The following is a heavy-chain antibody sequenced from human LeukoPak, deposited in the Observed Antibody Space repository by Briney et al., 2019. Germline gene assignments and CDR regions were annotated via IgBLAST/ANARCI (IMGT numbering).Heavy chain of an antibody. Sequence: VASVKVSCKASGGTFSSYAISWVRQAPGQGLEWMGRIIPIFGMANYAQKFQVRVTITADKSTGTAYMELSSLRSEDTAVYYCARDTVTTYYNWFDPWGQGTLVTVSS. D-gene: IGHD4-17*01. CDR1: GGTFSSYA. CDR3: ARDTVTTYYNWFDP. CDR2: IIPIFGMA. J-gene: IGHJ5*02. V-gene: IGHV1-69*04.